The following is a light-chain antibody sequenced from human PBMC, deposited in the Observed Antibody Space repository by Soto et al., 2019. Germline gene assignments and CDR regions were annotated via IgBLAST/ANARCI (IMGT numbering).Light chain of an antibody. V-gene: IGKV4-1*01. CDR1: QSVLYSSNNKDY. CDR2: WAS. J-gene: IGKJ1*01. CDR3: QQYYSTPWT. Sequence: DIVMTQSPDSLAVSLGERATINCKSSQSVLYSSNNKDYLAWYQQKPGRPPKLVLYWASTRESGAPDRFSGRGSETDFTLTISSLQAEDVAVYYCQQYYSTPWTFGQGTKVEIK.